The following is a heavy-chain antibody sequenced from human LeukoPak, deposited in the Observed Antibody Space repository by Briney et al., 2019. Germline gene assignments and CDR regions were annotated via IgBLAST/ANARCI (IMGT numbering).Heavy chain of an antibody. CDR3: TTRLRSHFDY. CDR2: ISDGSRDT. J-gene: IGHJ4*02. D-gene: IGHD5-12*01. V-gene: IGHV3-23*01. Sequence: GGSLRLSCATSGFTFSSFTMNWVRQAPGKGLEWVSTISDGSRDTHYAGSVKGRFTISRDDSQSIVCLQMDSLRAEDTALYYCTTRLRSHFDYWGQGTQVTVSS. CDR1: GFTFSSFT.